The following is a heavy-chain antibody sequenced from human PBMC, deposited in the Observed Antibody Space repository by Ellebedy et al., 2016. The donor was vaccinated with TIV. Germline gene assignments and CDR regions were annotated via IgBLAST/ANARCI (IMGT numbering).Heavy chain of an antibody. Sequence: GESLKISXKGSGYSFTSYWISWVRQMPGKGLEWMGRIDPSDSYTNYSPSFQGHVTISADKSISTAYLQWSSLKASDTAMYYCARLFTDIVVVPAPDYWGQGTLVTVSS. CDR1: GYSFTSYW. D-gene: IGHD2-2*01. V-gene: IGHV5-10-1*01. CDR3: ARLFTDIVVVPAPDY. CDR2: IDPSDSYT. J-gene: IGHJ4*02.